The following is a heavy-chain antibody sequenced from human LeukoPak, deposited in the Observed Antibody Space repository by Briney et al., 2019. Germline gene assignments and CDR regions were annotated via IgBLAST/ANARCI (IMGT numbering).Heavy chain of an antibody. CDR3: AREFGYYYDSSGYYLRDSYFDY. CDR1: GFTFSSYW. V-gene: IGHV3-74*01. D-gene: IGHD3-22*01. J-gene: IGHJ4*02. Sequence: GGSLRLSCAASGFTFSSYWMHWVRQAPGKGLVWVSRINSDGSSTSYADSVKGRFTISRDNAKNTLYLQMNSLRAEDTAVYYCAREFGYYYDSSGYYLRDSYFDYWGQGTLVTVSS. CDR2: INSDGSST.